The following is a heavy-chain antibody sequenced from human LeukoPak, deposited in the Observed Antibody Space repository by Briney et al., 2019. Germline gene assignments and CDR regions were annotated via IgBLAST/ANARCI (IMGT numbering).Heavy chain of an antibody. CDR2: IRYDGSNK. Sequence: PGGSLRLSXAASGFTFSSYGMHWVRQAPGKGVEWVAFIRYDGSNKYYADSVKGRFTISRDNSKNTLYLQMNSLRAEDTAVYYCAKDRRGYSSSWFDYWGQGTLVTVSS. CDR1: GFTFSSYG. CDR3: AKDRRGYSSSWFDY. J-gene: IGHJ4*02. D-gene: IGHD6-13*01. V-gene: IGHV3-30*02.